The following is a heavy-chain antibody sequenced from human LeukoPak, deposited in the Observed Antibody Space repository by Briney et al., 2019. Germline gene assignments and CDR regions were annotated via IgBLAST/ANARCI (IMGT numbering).Heavy chain of an antibody. Sequence: PGGSLRLSCAASGFTFSSYAMHWVRQAPGKGLEYVSAISSNGGSTYYANSVKGRFTISRDNSKNTLYLQMGSLRAEDMAVYYCVKDRPVPILTGYYHDAFDIWGQGTMVTVSS. CDR3: VKDRPVPILTGYYHDAFDI. CDR1: GFTFSSYA. D-gene: IGHD3-9*01. CDR2: ISSNGGST. J-gene: IGHJ3*02. V-gene: IGHV3-64*01.